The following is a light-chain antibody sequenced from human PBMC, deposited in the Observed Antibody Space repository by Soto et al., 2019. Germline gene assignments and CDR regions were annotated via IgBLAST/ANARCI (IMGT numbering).Light chain of an antibody. Sequence: DILMTQSPSFLSASVGDILTITCRASQSISTWVAWYQQKPGKAPKLLIYKTSSLESGVPSRFRGSGSGTEFTPTISGLQPEDFTVYSCLQYHNLWAFGQGTKVDIK. CDR2: KTS. CDR1: QSISTW. J-gene: IGKJ1*01. V-gene: IGKV1-5*03. CDR3: LQYHNLWA.